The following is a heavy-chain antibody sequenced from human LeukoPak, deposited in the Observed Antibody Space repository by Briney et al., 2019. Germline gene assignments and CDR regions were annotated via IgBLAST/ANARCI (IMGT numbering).Heavy chain of an antibody. CDR2: ISTGSTYI. V-gene: IGHV3-21*01. CDR3: ARAFGVDSDTTITGGIVP. J-gene: IGHJ5*02. CDR1: GFTFSHYS. D-gene: IGHD3-16*01. Sequence: GGSLRLSCTASGFTFSHYSMLWVRQTPGKGLEVVSAISTGSTYIYYADSVKGRFTVSRDDAAGSIFLQMTSLRAEDTAFYYCARAFGVDSDTTITGGIVPWGQGTLVSVSS.